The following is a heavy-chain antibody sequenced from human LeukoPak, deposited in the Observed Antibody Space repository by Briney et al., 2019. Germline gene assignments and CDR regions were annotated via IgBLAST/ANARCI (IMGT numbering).Heavy chain of an antibody. Sequence: GGSLRLSCAASGFTFSSYSMNWVRQAPGKGLEWVSFISSSSSYIYYADSVKGRFTISRDNAKNSLYLQMNSLRAEDTAVYYCARDPHLAAGTFFWGQGTLVTVSS. CDR1: GFTFSSYS. J-gene: IGHJ4*02. D-gene: IGHD6-13*01. V-gene: IGHV3-21*01. CDR2: ISSSSSYI. CDR3: ARDPHLAAGTFF.